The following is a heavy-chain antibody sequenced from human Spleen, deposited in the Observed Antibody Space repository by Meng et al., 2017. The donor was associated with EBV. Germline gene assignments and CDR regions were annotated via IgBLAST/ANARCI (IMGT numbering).Heavy chain of an antibody. V-gene: IGHV4-39*01. D-gene: IGHD3-16*01. CDR2: IYYSGPT. J-gene: IGHJ4*02. CDR1: GCHICSSLHY. CDR3: ARWRSKLHYFDF. Sequence: LHLSSPSPGLVDPSDTPSLASPAFGCHICSSLHYWCWHRQPPGKGLEWIGIIYYSGPTYYNPSLNSRVIISIDTSKNQFFLKLRSVTAADTAVYYCARWRSKLHYFDFWGQGLLVTVSS.